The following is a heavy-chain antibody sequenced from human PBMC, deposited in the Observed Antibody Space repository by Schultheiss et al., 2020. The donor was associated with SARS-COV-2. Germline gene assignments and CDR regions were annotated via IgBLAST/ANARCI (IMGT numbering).Heavy chain of an antibody. J-gene: IGHJ6*02. CDR2: ISSTDNYM. V-gene: IGHV3-21*01. CDR1: GFTFSSYG. D-gene: IGHD3-16*02. CDR3: ARLYRYGMDV. Sequence: GSLRLSCAASGFTFSSYGMHWVRQAPGKGLEWVSSISSTDNYMYYADSVKGRFTISRDNAKNSLYLQMNSLRAEDTAVYYCARLYRYGMDVWGQGTTVTVSS.